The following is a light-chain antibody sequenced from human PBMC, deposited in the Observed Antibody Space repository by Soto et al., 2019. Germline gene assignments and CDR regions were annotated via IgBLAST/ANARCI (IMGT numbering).Light chain of an antibody. J-gene: IGKJ2*01. CDR2: DTS. CDR1: QTLGTKY. V-gene: IGKV3-20*01. CDR3: HHYGSTPPNT. Sequence: EIVLTQSPGTLSLSPGERATLSCRASQTLGTKYLAWYQQKPGQAPSLLIYDTSRRATGIPDRFSCSGSGTYFTLTISRLEPEDFAVYYCHHYGSTPPNTFGQGTKLEIK.